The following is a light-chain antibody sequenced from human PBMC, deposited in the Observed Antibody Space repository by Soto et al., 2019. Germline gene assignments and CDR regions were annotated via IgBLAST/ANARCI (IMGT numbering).Light chain of an antibody. CDR1: QDIGSH. V-gene: IGKV1D-16*01. Sequence: DIQMTQSPSSLSSSVGDIVTITGRASQDIGSHLAWYQQKPEKAPKSLIYFASTLQSGVPSRFSASGSGTDFTLTISSLQPEDFATYYCQQFRSFPITFGQGTRLEIK. J-gene: IGKJ5*01. CDR3: QQFRSFPIT. CDR2: FAS.